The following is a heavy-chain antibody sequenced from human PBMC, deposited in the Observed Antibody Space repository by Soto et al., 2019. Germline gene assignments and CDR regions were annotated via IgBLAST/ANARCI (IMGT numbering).Heavy chain of an antibody. CDR1: GFTFSNAW. D-gene: IGHD6-13*01. Sequence: PGGSLRLSCAASGFTFSNAWMSWVRRAPGKGLEWVGRIKSKTDGGTTDYAAPVKGRFTISRDDSKNTLYLQMNSLKTEDTAVYYCITDRGGSWYGYYYYGMDVWGQGTTVTVSS. CDR2: IKSKTDGGTT. J-gene: IGHJ6*02. V-gene: IGHV3-15*01. CDR3: ITDRGGSWYGYYYYGMDV.